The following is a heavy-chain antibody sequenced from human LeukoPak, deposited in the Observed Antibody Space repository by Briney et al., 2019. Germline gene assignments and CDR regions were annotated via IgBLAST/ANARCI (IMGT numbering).Heavy chain of an antibody. CDR3: ARDRGGGTYYDFWSGYSHGAFDI. V-gene: IGHV3-74*01. CDR2: INTDGSIT. J-gene: IGHJ3*02. D-gene: IGHD3-3*01. CDR1: GSTFSSYW. Sequence: GGSLRLSCAASGSTFSSYWMHWVRQAPGKGLVWVSRINTDGSITNYADSVKGRFTISRDNAKNTLYLQMNSLRAEDTAVYYCARDRGGGTYYDFWSGYSHGAFDIWGQGTMVTVSS.